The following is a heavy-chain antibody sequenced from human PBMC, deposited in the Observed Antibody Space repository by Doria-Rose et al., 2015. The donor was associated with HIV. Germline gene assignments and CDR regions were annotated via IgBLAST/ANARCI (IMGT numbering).Heavy chain of an antibody. V-gene: IGHV3-21*03. Sequence: VQLVQSGGGLVKPGGSLRLSCAASGFTFSGYSMNWVRQAPGKGLEWVSSISSSSEYIYYVDSVQGRFTISRDNAKNSVYLQMNSLRTEDTAVYYCARDHYDSGGYYRDWGQGTLVTVSS. CDR3: ARDHYDSGGYYRD. CDR2: ISSSSEYI. CDR1: GFTFSGYS. J-gene: IGHJ4*02. D-gene: IGHD3-22*01.